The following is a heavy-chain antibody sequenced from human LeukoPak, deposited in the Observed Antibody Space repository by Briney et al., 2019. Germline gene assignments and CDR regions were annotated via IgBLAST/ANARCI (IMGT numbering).Heavy chain of an antibody. V-gene: IGHV4-59*01. D-gene: IGHD4-11*01. CDR3: ARASDRLQPPDY. J-gene: IGHJ4*02. Sequence: PSETLSLTCTVSGGSISNYYWTWIRQSPGKGLEWIGYIYYSGSTNYNPSLKSRVTISVDTSKNQFSLKLSSVTAADTAMYYCARASDRLQPPDYWGQGTLVTVSS. CDR2: IYYSGST. CDR1: GGSISNYY.